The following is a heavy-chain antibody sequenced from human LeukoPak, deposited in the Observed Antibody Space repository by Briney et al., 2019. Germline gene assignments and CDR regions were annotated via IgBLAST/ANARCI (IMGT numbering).Heavy chain of an antibody. Sequence: ASVTVSCTASGYTFTSYGRSWVRQAPGQGLEWMGWISAYNGNTNYAHKLQGRVTMTTDTSTRTAYMELRSLRSDDTAVYYCARHHRYYYDSTGFDPWGQGTLVTVSS. CDR2: ISAYNGNT. D-gene: IGHD3-22*01. J-gene: IGHJ5*02. CDR3: ARHHRYYYDSTGFDP. V-gene: IGHV1-18*01. CDR1: GYTFTSYG.